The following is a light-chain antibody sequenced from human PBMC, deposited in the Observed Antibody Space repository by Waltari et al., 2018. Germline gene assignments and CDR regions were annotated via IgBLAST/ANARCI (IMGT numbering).Light chain of an antibody. CDR3: AAWDDRLSGWV. V-gene: IGLV1-47*01. Sequence: QSVLTQPPSASGTPGQRVTISCSGSSSNIGSNYVYWYQQLPGTAPKLLIYMNKQRPSGVPDRFSGSKSGTSASLAISGLRSEDEADYYCAAWDDRLSGWVFGGGTKLAVL. CDR2: MNK. CDR1: SSNIGSNY. J-gene: IGLJ3*02.